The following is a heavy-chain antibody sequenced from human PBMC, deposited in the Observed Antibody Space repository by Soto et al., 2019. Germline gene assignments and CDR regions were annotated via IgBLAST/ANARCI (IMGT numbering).Heavy chain of an antibody. V-gene: IGHV1-3*01. D-gene: IGHD3-22*01. J-gene: IGHJ4*02. CDR1: GYTFTSYA. CDR3: ARAALVGYYDSSGYYYPDY. CDR2: INAGNGNT. Sequence: ASVKVSCKASGYTFTSYAMHWVRQAPGQRLKWMGWINAGNGNTKYSQKFQGRVTITRDTSASTAYMELSSLRSEDTAVYYCARAALVGYYDSSGYYYPDYWGQGTLVTVSS.